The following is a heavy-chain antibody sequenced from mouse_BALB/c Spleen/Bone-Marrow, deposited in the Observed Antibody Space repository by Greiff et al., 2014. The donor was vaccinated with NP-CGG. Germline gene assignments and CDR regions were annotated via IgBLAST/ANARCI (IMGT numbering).Heavy chain of an antibody. V-gene: IGHV1-14*01. D-gene: IGHD2-10*01. CDR2: INPYNDGT. Sequence: VQLQQSGPELVKPGASVKMSCKASGYTFTSYVMHWVKQKPGQGLEWIGYINPYNDGTKYNEKFKGKATLTSDKSSSTAYMELSSRTSEDSAVYYCAREAAYYGNYGDDYWGQGTTLTVSS. CDR3: AREAAYYGNYGDDY. CDR1: GYTFTSYV. J-gene: IGHJ2*01.